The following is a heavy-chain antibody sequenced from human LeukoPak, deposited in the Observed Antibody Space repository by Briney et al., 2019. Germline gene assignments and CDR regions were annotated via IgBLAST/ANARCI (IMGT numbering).Heavy chain of an antibody. V-gene: IGHV4-59*08. CDR2: IYYSGST. Sequence: SETLSLTCTVSGGSISSYYWSWIRQPPGKGLEWIGYIYYSGSTNYNPSLKSRVTISVDTSKNQFSLKLSSVTAADTAVYYCARHGNYYYDSSGTFDYWGQGTLVTVSS. CDR1: GGSISSYY. J-gene: IGHJ4*02. D-gene: IGHD3-22*01. CDR3: ARHGNYYYDSSGTFDY.